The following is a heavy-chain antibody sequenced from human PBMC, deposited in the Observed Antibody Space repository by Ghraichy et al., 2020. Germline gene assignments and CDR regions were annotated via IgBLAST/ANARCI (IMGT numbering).Heavy chain of an antibody. J-gene: IGHJ4*02. CDR2: INPSGGTT. CDR1: GYTFTTYY. Sequence: ASVKVSCQPSGYTFTTYYIHWVRQAPGQGLEWMGVINPSGGTTNYAQTFQGRVTMTRDTSTSTVYMELSSLRSEDTAVYYCARAHRTTVTSFDNWGQGTLVTVSS. D-gene: IGHD4-17*01. CDR3: ARAHRTTVTSFDN. V-gene: IGHV1-46*01.